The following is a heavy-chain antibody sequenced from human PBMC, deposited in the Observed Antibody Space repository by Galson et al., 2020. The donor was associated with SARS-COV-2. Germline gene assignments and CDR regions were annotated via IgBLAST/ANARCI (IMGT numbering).Heavy chain of an antibody. CDR1: GFSLSTTAMC. CDR2: NDWDDDK. V-gene: IGHV2-70*01. J-gene: IGHJ4*02. CDR3: ARMYYDILTGYYAFDY. Sequence: SGPTLVKPTQTLTLTCTFSGFSLSTTAMCVSWIRQPPGKALAWLALNDWDDDKYYSTSLKTRLTISKDTSKNQVVLTMTNMDPVDTATYYCARMYYDILTGYYAFDYWGQGTLVTVSS. D-gene: IGHD3-9*01.